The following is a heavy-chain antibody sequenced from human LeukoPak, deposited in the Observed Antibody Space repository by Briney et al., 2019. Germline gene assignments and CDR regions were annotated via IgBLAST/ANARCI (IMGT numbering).Heavy chain of an antibody. CDR2: ISYDGSNK. CDR3: ARGDRSGYYHTSGFDP. J-gene: IGHJ5*02. Sequence: SCKASGYTFTGYYKHWDRQAPAKGLEWVAVISYDGSNKYYAHSVQGRFTISRDKSKNTLYLQMNSLRAEDTAVYYCARGDRSGYYHTSGFDPWGQGSLVTVSS. CDR1: GYTFTGYY. D-gene: IGHD3-22*01. V-gene: IGHV3-30*04.